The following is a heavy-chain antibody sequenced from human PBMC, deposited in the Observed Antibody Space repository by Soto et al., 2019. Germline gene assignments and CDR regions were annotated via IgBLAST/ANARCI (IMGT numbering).Heavy chain of an antibody. CDR3: ARVPSQRTLYYYDSSGYDY. CDR1: GYTFTSYG. J-gene: IGHJ4*02. V-gene: IGHV1-18*04. CDR2: ISAYNGNT. Sequence: QVQLVQSGAEVKKPGASVKVSCKASGYTFTSYGISWVRQAPGQGLEWMGWISAYNGNTNYAQKLQGRGTMTTDTSTSTAYMELRSLRSDDTAVYYCARVPSQRTLYYYDSSGYDYWGQGTLVTVSS. D-gene: IGHD3-22*01.